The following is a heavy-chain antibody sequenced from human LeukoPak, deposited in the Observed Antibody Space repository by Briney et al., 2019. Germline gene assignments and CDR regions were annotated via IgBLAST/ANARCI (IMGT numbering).Heavy chain of an antibody. D-gene: IGHD5-18*01. CDR1: GFTFSSYG. V-gene: IGHV3-21*01. Sequence: PGGSLRLSCAASGFTFSSYGMHWVRQAPGKGLEWVSCISSSSSYIYYADSVKGRFTISRDNAKNSLYLQMNSLRAEDTAVYYCATSPVYSYGHPYYFDYWGQGTLVTVSS. J-gene: IGHJ4*02. CDR3: ATSPVYSYGHPYYFDY. CDR2: ISSSSSYI.